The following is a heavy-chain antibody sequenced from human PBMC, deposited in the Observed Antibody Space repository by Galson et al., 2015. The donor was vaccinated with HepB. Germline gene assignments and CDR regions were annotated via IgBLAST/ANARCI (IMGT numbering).Heavy chain of an antibody. J-gene: IGHJ4*02. D-gene: IGHD6-13*01. V-gene: IGHV3-33*08. Sequence: SLRLSCAASGFTFSSYGMHWVRQAPGKGVKWVAFIRYDGSDQYYADSVKGRFTVSRDNSKKMLYLQMNSLRADDTAVFYCARDVGRQQLGQVDCWGQGTLVTVSS. CDR3: ARDVGRQQLGQVDC. CDR1: GFTFSSYG. CDR2: IRYDGSDQ.